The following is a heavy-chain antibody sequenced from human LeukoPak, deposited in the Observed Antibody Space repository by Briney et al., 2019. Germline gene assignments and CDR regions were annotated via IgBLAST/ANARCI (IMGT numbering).Heavy chain of an antibody. CDR1: GFTFSSYA. CDR3: AKAPRAAAGTYNGMDV. J-gene: IGHJ6*02. V-gene: IGHV3-23*01. D-gene: IGHD6-13*01. Sequence: GGSLRLSCAASGFTFSSYAVSWVRQAPGKGREWVSAISGSGGSTYYADSVKGRFTISRDNSKNTLYLQMNSLRAEDTAVYYCAKAPRAAAGTYNGMDVWGQGTTVTVSS. CDR2: ISGSGGST.